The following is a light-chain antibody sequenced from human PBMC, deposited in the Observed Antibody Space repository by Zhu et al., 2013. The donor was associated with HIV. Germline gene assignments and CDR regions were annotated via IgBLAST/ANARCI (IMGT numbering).Light chain of an antibody. CDR2: EVS. Sequence: QSALTQPASVSGSPGQSITISCTGTSSDVGGYNYVSWYQQHPGKAPKLMIYEVSNRPSGVSNRFSGSKSGNTASLTISGLQAEDEADYYCSSYTRSSTQVLFGGGTKLTVL. CDR1: SSDVGGYNY. J-gene: IGLJ2*01. CDR3: SSYTRSSTQVL. V-gene: IGLV2-14*01.